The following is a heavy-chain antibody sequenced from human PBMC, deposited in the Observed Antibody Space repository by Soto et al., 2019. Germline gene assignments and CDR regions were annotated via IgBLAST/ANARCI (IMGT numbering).Heavy chain of an antibody. Sequence: VQLVESGGGVVQPGRSLRLSCAASGFTFSDYAMHWVRQAPGKGLEWVAVVSHDGRNTHYADSVKGRFPISRDSSKNTVSLEMTSLIAEDTAVYYCAKGGRQWLVTSDFNYWGQGALVTVSS. V-gene: IGHV3-30*18. D-gene: IGHD6-19*01. CDR3: AKGGRQWLVTSDFNY. CDR1: GFTFSDYA. J-gene: IGHJ4*02. CDR2: VSHDGRNT.